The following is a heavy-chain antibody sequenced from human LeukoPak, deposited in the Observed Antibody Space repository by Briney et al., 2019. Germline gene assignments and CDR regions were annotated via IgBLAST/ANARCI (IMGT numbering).Heavy chain of an antibody. CDR1: GFTFSSYG. J-gene: IGHJ4*02. Sequence: PGGSLRLSCAATGFTFSSYGMHWVRQAPGKGLEWVAFIRYDGSNKYYADSVKGRFTISRDNSKNTLYLQMNSLRAEDTAVYYCAKDRAGGSYAGDYWGQGTLVTVSS. D-gene: IGHD1-26*01. CDR2: IRYDGSNK. V-gene: IGHV3-30*02. CDR3: AKDRAGGSYAGDY.